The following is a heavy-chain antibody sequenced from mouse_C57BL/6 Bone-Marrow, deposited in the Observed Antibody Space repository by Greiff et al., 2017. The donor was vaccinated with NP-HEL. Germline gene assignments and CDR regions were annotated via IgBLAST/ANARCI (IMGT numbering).Heavy chain of an antibody. V-gene: IGHV1-80*01. D-gene: IGHD1-1*01. CDR1: GYAFSSYW. CDR2: IYPGDGDT. CDR3: ARRGNYYGSSWGFAY. J-gene: IGHJ3*01. Sequence: LMESGAELVKPGASVKISCKASGYAFSSYWMNWVKQRPGKGLEWIGQIYPGDGDTNYNGKFKGKATLTADKSSSTAYMQLSSLTSEDSAVYFCARRGNYYGSSWGFAYWGQGTLVTVSA.